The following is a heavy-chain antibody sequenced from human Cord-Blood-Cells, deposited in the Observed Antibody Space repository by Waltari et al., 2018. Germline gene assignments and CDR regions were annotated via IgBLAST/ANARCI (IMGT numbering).Heavy chain of an antibody. Sequence: QLQLQESGPGLVKPSETLSLTCTVSGGSISSSSYYWGWIRQPPGKGLEWIGSISYSGSTYYNPSLKSRVTISVDTSKNQFSLKLSSVTAADTAVYYCARRLATIFGVVIGFDYWGQGTLVTVSS. D-gene: IGHD3-3*01. CDR3: ARRLATIFGVVIGFDY. CDR1: GGSISSSSYY. V-gene: IGHV4-39*01. CDR2: ISYSGST. J-gene: IGHJ4*02.